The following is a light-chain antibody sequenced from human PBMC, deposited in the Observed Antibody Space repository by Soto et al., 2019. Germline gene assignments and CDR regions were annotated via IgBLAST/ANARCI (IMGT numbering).Light chain of an antibody. CDR3: QQRSNWQIT. J-gene: IGKJ5*01. CDR1: QSVTSNY. CDR2: GAS. Sequence: EKVMTQSPATLSVSPGARATLSCRASQSVTSNYLAWYQQKPGQAPRLLVYGASSRATGISDRFSGSGSGTDFTLTISSLEPEDFAVYYCQQRSNWQITFGQGTRLEIK. V-gene: IGKV3D-20*02.